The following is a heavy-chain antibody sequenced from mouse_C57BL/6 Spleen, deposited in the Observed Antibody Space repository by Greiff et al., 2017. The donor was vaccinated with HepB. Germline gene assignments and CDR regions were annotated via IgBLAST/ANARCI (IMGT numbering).Heavy chain of an antibody. Sequence: EVKLMESGGGLVKPGGSLKLSCAASGFTFSSYTMSWVRQTPEKRLEWVATISGGGGNTYYPDSVKGRFTISRDNAKNTLYLQMSSLRSEDTALYYCARQGVLYWYFDVWGTGTTVTVSS. CDR2: ISGGGGNT. CDR3: ARQGVLYWYFDV. V-gene: IGHV5-9*01. J-gene: IGHJ1*03. CDR1: GFTFSSYT.